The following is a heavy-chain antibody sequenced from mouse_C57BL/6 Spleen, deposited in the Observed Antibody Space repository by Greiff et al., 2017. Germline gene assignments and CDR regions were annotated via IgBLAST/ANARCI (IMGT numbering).Heavy chain of an antibody. CDR3: ARIFNTTGADALDY. CDR1: GFTFSDYG. D-gene: IGHD1-1*01. J-gene: IGHJ4*01. Sequence: EVHLVESGGGLVKPGGSLKLSCAASGFTFSDYGMHWVRQAPEKGLEWVAYISSGSGTIYYADTVKGRFTISRDNAKNTLCLQMTSLRSEDTAMYYCARIFNTTGADALDYWGQGTSVTVSS. CDR2: ISSGSGTI. V-gene: IGHV5-17*01.